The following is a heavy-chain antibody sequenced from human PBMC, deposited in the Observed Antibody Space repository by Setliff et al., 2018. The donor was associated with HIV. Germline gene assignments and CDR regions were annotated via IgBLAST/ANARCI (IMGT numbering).Heavy chain of an antibody. D-gene: IGHD2-15*01. CDR2: VHYSGNT. J-gene: IGHJ4*02. V-gene: IGHV4-59*01. CDR3: ASEKVAWTVSDSFLEF. Sequence: SETLSLTCSVSGVSMTNNYWTWIRQSPGKGLEWIGYVHYSGNTRYNPSLKSRVTISVDTSKNKFSLKLSSVTAADTAVYYCASEKVAWTVSDSFLEFWGQGVPVTSPQ. CDR1: GVSMTNNY.